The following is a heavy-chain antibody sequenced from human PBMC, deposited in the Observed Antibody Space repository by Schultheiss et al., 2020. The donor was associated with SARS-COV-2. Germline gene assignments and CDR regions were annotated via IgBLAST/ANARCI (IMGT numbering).Heavy chain of an antibody. J-gene: IGHJ6*02. CDR1: GGSISSYS. CDR3: ARSMGTAMVSGMDV. CDR2: IYYSGST. V-gene: IGHV4-59*08. D-gene: IGHD5-18*01. Sequence: SQTLSLTCIVSGGSISSYSWSWIRQPPGKGLEWIGYIYYSGSTNYNPSLKSRVTISVDTSKNQFSLKLSSVTAADTAVYYCARSMGTAMVSGMDVWGQGTTVTVSS.